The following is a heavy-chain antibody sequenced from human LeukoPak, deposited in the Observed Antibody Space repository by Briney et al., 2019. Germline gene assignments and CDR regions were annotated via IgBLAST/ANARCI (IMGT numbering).Heavy chain of an antibody. Sequence: SETLSLTCTVSGGSISSYYWSWIRQPPGKGLEWIGYIYYSGSTNYNPSLKSRATISVDTSKNQFSLKLSAVTAADTAVYYCARYFEWSPRRFDPWGQGTLVTVSS. CDR3: ARYFEWSPRRFDP. CDR2: IYYSGST. D-gene: IGHD3-9*01. J-gene: IGHJ5*02. V-gene: IGHV4-59*01. CDR1: GGSISSYY.